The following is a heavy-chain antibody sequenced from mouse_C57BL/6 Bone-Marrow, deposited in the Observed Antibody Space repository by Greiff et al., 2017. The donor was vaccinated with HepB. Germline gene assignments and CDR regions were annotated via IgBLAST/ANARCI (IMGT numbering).Heavy chain of an antibody. D-gene: IGHD3-2*02. CDR1: GYTFTSYW. CDR3: ARQLRLPFDY. Sequence: VQLQQSGAELVRPGTSVKLSCKASGYTFTSYWMHWVKQRPGQGLEWIGVIDPSDSYTNYNQKFKGKATLTVDTSSSTAYMQLSSLTSEDSAVYYCARQLRLPFDYWGQGTTLTVSS. V-gene: IGHV1-59*01. CDR2: IDPSDSYT. J-gene: IGHJ2*01.